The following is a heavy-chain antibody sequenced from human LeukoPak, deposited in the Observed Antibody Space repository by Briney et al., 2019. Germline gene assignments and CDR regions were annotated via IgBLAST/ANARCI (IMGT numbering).Heavy chain of an antibody. V-gene: IGHV3-30*18. Sequence: GGSLRLSCAASGFTFSSYDMHWVRQAPGKGLEWVAVISYDGSNKYYADSVKGRFTISRDNSKNTLDLQMNSLRAEDTAVYYCAKPLVYGSGSYGGFDSWGQGTLVTVSS. J-gene: IGHJ4*02. D-gene: IGHD3-10*01. CDR1: GFTFSSYD. CDR3: AKPLVYGSGSYGGFDS. CDR2: ISYDGSNK.